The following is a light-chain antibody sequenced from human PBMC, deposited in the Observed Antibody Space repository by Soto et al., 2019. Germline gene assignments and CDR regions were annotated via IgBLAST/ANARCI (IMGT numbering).Light chain of an antibody. CDR3: CSYATTTL. J-gene: IGLJ2*01. Sequence: QSALTQPASVSGSPGQSITISCTGTSSDNGSYDLVSWYQQHPGNAPRLIIYEVNKRPSGVSNRFSGSKSGNTASLTVSGLQAEDGAEYYCCSYATTTLFGGGTKVTVL. V-gene: IGLV2-23*02. CDR1: SSDNGSYDL. CDR2: EVN.